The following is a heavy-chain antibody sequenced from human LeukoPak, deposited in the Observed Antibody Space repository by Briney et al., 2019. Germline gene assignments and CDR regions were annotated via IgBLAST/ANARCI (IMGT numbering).Heavy chain of an antibody. CDR1: GGSISSVNYY. J-gene: IGHJ4*02. Sequence: SETLSLTCTVSGGSISSVNYYWGWIRQPPGKGLEWIGSIYYSGSTYYNPSLKSRVTISVDTSKNQFSLKLSSVTAADTAVYYCARLGDIVVVPAAKGVDYWGQGTLVTVSS. CDR3: ARLGDIVVVPAAKGVDY. D-gene: IGHD2-2*01. V-gene: IGHV4-39*01. CDR2: IYYSGST.